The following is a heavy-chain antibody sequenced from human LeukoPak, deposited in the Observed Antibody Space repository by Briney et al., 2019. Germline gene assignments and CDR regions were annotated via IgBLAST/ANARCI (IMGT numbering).Heavy chain of an antibody. Sequence: PGGSLRLSCVASEFTFSTYAMSWVRQAPGKGPEWVSGISSAGDSTFYADSVKGRFTISRDNSKNTLYLQMNYVRVEDTAIYYCADFGSGSYIFDYWGQRTLVTVSS. D-gene: IGHD3-10*01. CDR2: ISSAGDST. CDR3: ADFGSGSYIFDY. V-gene: IGHV3-23*01. CDR1: EFTFSTYA. J-gene: IGHJ4*02.